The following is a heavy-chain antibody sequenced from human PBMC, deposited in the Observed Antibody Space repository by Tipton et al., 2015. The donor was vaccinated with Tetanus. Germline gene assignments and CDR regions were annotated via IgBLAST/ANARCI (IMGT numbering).Heavy chain of an antibody. CDR2: IYTSGST. V-gene: IGHV4-4*07. D-gene: IGHD1-26*01. J-gene: IGHJ4*02. CDR3: VRDPESPDGATTEGY. CDR1: GGSISSYY. Sequence: LRLSCTVSGGSISSYYWSWIRQPAGKGLEWIGRIYTSGSTNYNPSLKSRVTMSVDTSKNQFSLKLSSVTAADTAVYYCVRDPESPDGATTEGYWGQGTLVTVSS.